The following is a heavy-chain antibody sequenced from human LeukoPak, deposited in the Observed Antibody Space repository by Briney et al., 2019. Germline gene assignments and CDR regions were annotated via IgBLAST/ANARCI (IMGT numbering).Heavy chain of an antibody. Sequence: ASVKVSCKASGGTFSSYAISWVRQAPGQGLEWMGGIIPIFGTANYAQKFQGRVTITADESTSTAYMELSSLRSEDTAVYYCARSHYGSGSHNWFDPWGQGTLVTVST. CDR3: ARSHYGSGSHNWFDP. D-gene: IGHD3-10*01. CDR1: GGTFSSYA. CDR2: IIPIFGTA. V-gene: IGHV1-69*13. J-gene: IGHJ5*02.